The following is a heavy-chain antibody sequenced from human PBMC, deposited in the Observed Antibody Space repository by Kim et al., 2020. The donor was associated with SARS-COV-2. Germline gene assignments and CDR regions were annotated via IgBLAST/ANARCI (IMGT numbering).Heavy chain of an antibody. CDR2: FYFNGGT. Sequence: SETLSLTCTVSGATISRNKDFWGWVRPPPGMGREWFGTFYFNGGTYYNPAHKSRGTIFVDTSKNKLSLHLNAVTAADTAAVYCCKRGGELGMEAVDMWR. CDR1: GATISRNKDF. V-gene: IGHV4-39*01. D-gene: IGHD3-16*01. J-gene: IGHJ3*02. CDR3: CKRGGELGMEAVDM.